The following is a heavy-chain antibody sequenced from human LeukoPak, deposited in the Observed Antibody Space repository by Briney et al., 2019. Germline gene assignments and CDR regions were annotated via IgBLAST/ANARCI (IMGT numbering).Heavy chain of an antibody. Sequence: PGGSLRLSCAASGFTFSSYAMSWVRQAPGKGLEWVSAISGSGGSTYYADSVKGRFTISRDNSKNTLYLQMNSLRAEDTAVYYCAKHYDFWSGYYPGGDYWGQGTLVTVSS. J-gene: IGHJ4*02. CDR3: AKHYDFWSGYYPGGDY. D-gene: IGHD3-3*01. V-gene: IGHV3-23*01. CDR2: ISGSGGST. CDR1: GFTFSSYA.